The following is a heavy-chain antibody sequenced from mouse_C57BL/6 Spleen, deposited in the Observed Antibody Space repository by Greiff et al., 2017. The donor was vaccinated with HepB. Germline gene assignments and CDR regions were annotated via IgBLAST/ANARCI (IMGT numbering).Heavy chain of an antibody. Sequence: QVQLQQPGAELVMPGASVKLSCKASGYTFTSYWMHWVKQRPGQGLEWIGEIDPSDSYTNYNQKFKGKATLTVDKSSSTAYMQLSSLTSEDSAVYYCASGWLLRAWFAYWGQGTLVTVSA. V-gene: IGHV1-69*01. D-gene: IGHD2-3*01. CDR3: ASGWLLRAWFAY. J-gene: IGHJ3*01. CDR1: GYTFTSYW. CDR2: IDPSDSYT.